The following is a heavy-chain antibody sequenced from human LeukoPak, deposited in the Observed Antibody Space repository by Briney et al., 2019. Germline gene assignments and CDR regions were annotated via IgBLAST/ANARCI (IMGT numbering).Heavy chain of an antibody. V-gene: IGHV4-39*01. Sequence: PSETLSLTCTVSGXSISSSSAYWGCIRQPPGKGLEWIWSIYYRKNTYYNPSLKSRVTISADTSKNQFSLTLGSVSATDTAVYYCASPRGFSYGYFDYWGQGTLVTVSS. CDR3: ASPRGFSYGYFDY. J-gene: IGHJ4*02. D-gene: IGHD5-18*01. CDR1: GXSISSSSAY. CDR2: IYYRKNT.